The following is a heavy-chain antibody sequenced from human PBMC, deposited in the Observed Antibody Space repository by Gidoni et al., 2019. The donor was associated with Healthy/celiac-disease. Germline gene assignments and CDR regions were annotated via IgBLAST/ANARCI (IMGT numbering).Heavy chain of an antibody. CDR2: IYHSGST. J-gene: IGHJ6*03. Sequence: QVQLQESGPGLVKPSGTLSLTCAVSGGSISSRNWWSWVRQPPGKGLEWIGEIYHSGSTNYNPSLKSRVTISVDKSKNQFSRKLSSVTAADTAVYYCARGYRVGAGGSIYYYYMDVWGKGTTVTVSS. CDR1: GGSISSRNW. V-gene: IGHV4-4*02. CDR3: ARGYRVGAGGSIYYYYMDV. D-gene: IGHD1-26*01.